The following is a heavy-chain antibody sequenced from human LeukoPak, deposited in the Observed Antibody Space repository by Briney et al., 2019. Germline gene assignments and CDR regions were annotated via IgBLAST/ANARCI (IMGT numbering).Heavy chain of an antibody. CDR3: ARQRPYSSSWYGLKPGYYYYYYMDV. CDR2: INHSGST. J-gene: IGHJ6*03. V-gene: IGHV4-39*01. Sequence: SETLSLTCTVSGGSISGSSYYWGWIRQPPGKGLEWIGEINHSGSTNYNPSLKSRVTISVDTSKNQFSLKLSSVTAADTAVYYCARQRPYSSSWYGLKPGYYYYYYMDVWGKGTTVTISS. D-gene: IGHD6-13*01. CDR1: GGSISGSSYY.